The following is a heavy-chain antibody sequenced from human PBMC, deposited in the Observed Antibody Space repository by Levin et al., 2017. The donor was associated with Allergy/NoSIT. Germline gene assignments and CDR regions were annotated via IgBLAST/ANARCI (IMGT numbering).Heavy chain of an antibody. CDR1: GGSISSSSYY. J-gene: IGHJ3*01. V-gene: IGHV4-39*02. D-gene: IGHD6-19*01. CDR3: ARLSVAVGGDDAFDL. Sequence: SQTLSLTCTVSGGSISSSSYYWAWIRQPPGKGLEWIGSIYYTGGTYYNPSLKSRVTISVDTSKNHFSLKLTSVTAPDTAVYYCARLSVAVGGDDAFDLWGQGTMVTVSS. CDR2: IYYTGGT.